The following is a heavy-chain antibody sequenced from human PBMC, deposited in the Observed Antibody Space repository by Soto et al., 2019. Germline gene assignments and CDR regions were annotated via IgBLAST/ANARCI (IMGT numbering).Heavy chain of an antibody. Sequence: QVQLVESGGGVVQPGRSLRLSCAASGFTFSSYGMHWVRQAPGKGLEWVAVIWYDGSNKYYADSVKGRFTISRDNSKNTLDLQMNSLRAEDTAVYYCARGAIGYCTNGVCFGDYWGQGTLVTVSS. CDR1: GFTFSSYG. J-gene: IGHJ4*02. D-gene: IGHD2-8*01. V-gene: IGHV3-33*01. CDR2: IWYDGSNK. CDR3: ARGAIGYCTNGVCFGDY.